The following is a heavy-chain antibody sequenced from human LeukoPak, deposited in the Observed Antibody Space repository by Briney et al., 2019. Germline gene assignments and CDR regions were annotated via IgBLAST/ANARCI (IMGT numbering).Heavy chain of an antibody. J-gene: IGHJ4*02. CDR1: GYTLTELS. V-gene: IGHV1-46*01. CDR2: INPSGGST. Sequence: GASVKVSCKVSGYTLTELSMHWVRQAPGQGLEWMGIINPSGGSTSYAQKFQGRVTMTRDMSTSTVYMELSSLRSEDTAVYYCARGGGGAQNWVFDYWGQGTLVTVSS. D-gene: IGHD3-16*01. CDR3: ARGGGGAQNWVFDY.